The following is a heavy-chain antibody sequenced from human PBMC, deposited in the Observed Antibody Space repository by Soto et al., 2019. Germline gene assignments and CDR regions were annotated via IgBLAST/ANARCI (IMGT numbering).Heavy chain of an antibody. CDR1: GYTFTTFW. V-gene: IGHV5-10-1*01. CDR2: IDPRDSYV. J-gene: IGHJ5*01. Sequence: PGESLKISCTGFGYTFTTFWISWVRQMPGKGLEWMGRIDPRDSYVNYSPSFQGHVTISLDKPISTAYLQWGSLKASDTAMYYCARLFCSTTTCDSWFDPWGQGTTVTVSS. CDR3: ARLFCSTTTCDSWFDP. D-gene: IGHD2-2*01.